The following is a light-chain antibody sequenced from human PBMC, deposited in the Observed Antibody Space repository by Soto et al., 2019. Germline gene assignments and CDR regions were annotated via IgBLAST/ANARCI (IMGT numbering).Light chain of an antibody. V-gene: IGKV1-5*03. CDR1: EAISRW. Sequence: DIQMTQSPSTLSASVGDRVTITCRSSEAISRWLAWYQQKPGEAPKLLIYKASTLASGVPSRFSGSGSGTDCTLTISSLLPDDFATYYCQQTKSYSQDTFGQGTKLEIK. CDR2: KAS. CDR3: QQTKSYSQDT. J-gene: IGKJ2*01.